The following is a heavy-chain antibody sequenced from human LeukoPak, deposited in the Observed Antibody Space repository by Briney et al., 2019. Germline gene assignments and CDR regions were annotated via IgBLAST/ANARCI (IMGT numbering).Heavy chain of an antibody. V-gene: IGHV3-21*01. CDR2: ISSSSSYI. CDR1: GFTFSSYS. CDR3: ARSRIAARPYYGWFDP. Sequence: GGSLRLSCAASGFTFSSYSMNWVRQAPGKGLEWVSSISSSSSYIYYADSVKGRFTISRDNAKNSLYLQMNSLRAEDTAVYYCARSRIAARPYYGWFDPWGQGTLVTVSS. D-gene: IGHD6-6*01. J-gene: IGHJ5*02.